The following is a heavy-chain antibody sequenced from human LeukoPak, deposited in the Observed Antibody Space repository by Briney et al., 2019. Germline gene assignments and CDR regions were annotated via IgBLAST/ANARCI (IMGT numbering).Heavy chain of an antibody. V-gene: IGHV3-33*08. J-gene: IGHJ4*02. CDR3: AREVGYSGYDYSDY. CDR1: GFTFSSYG. Sequence: GRSLRLSCAASGFTFSSYGMHWVRQAPGKGLEWVAVIWYDGSNKYYADSVKGRFTISRDNSKNTLYLQMNSLRAEDTAVYYCAREVGYSGYDYSDYWGQGTLVTVSS. D-gene: IGHD5-12*01. CDR2: IWYDGSNK.